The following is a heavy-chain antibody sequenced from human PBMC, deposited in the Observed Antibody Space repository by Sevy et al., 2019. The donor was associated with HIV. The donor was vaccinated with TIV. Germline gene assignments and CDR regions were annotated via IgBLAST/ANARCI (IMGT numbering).Heavy chain of an antibody. CDR3: ARGQNGKYDY. J-gene: IGHJ4*02. CDR1: GFTFSSYS. D-gene: IGHD1-1*01. Sequence: GGSLRLSCAASGFTFSSYSMTWVRQAPGKGLEWVSSISSSSTYIFYADSVKGRYTISRDNAKNSLYLQMNTLRAEDSALYYCARGQNGKYDYWGQGTLVTVS. V-gene: IGHV3-21*01. CDR2: ISSSSTYI.